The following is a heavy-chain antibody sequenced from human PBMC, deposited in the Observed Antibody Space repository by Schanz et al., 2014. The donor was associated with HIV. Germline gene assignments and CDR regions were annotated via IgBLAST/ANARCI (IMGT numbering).Heavy chain of an antibody. CDR2: ISGSGVST. D-gene: IGHD3-9*01. CDR3: AKADEIRHFDWYHPPFDS. Sequence: EEQLVESGGGLVQPGGSLRLSCAASGFTFSNFAMSWVRQAPGKGLEGVSSISGSGVSTFYAGSVKGRFAISRDKSKNTLYLQMNSLRVEDTAVYYCAKADEIRHFDWYHPPFDSWGQGTLVTVSS. V-gene: IGHV3-23*04. J-gene: IGHJ4*02. CDR1: GFTFSNFA.